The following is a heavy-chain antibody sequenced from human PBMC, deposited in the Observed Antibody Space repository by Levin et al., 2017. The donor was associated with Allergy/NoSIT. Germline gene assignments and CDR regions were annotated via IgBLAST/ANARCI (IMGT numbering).Heavy chain of an antibody. CDR1: GASISNYY. D-gene: IGHD3-16*02. J-gene: IGHJ4*02. CDR3: VRDRGGTYLWGSYRRPPYFDY. Sequence: GSLRLSCTVSGASISNYYWSWIRQPAGRGLEWIGRIYSSENSDYSYNPSLKSRVTMSIDTSKNQFSLTLTSVTAADTAVYYCVRDRGGTYLWGSYRRPPYFDYWGQGTLVSVSS. V-gene: IGHV4-4*07. CDR2: IYSSENS.